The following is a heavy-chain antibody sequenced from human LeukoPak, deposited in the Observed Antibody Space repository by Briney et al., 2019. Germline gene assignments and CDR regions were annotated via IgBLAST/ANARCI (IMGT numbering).Heavy chain of an antibody. CDR3: ARALDFWSGYYVS. J-gene: IGHJ5*02. CDR1: GFTVSSNY. D-gene: IGHD3-3*01. Sequence: GGSLRLSCAASGFTVSSNYMSWVRQAPGKGLEWVSVIYSGGSTYYADSVKGRFTISRDNSKNTLYLQMNSLRAEGTAVYYCARALDFWSGYYVSWGQGTLVTVSS. CDR2: IYSGGST. V-gene: IGHV3-53*01.